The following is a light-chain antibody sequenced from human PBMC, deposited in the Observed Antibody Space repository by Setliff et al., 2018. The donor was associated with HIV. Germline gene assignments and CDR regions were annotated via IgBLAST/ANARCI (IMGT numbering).Light chain of an antibody. CDR2: DDN. V-gene: IGLV3-21*03. CDR1: NIGSKS. Sequence: SYELTQPPSVSVAPGKTARITCGGNNIGSKSVHWYQQKPGQAPVLVVYDDNDRPSGIPERFSGSNSGNTATLTISRVEAGDEADYYCQVWRFSDHYVFGTGTKV. J-gene: IGLJ1*01. CDR3: QVWRFSDHYV.